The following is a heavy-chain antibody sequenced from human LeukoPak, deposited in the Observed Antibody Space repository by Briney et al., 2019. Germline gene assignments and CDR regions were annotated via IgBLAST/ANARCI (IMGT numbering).Heavy chain of an antibody. J-gene: IGHJ6*02. D-gene: IGHD1-26*01. Sequence: PSETLSLTCSVSDGSINSYYWNWIRRPPGKGLEWIGYIYYNGNTNYSPSLKSRVTMSVDTSKNLFSLKVSSVTAANTAVYYCARGRSNYYGMDVWGQGTTVTVSS. CDR2: IYYNGNT. V-gene: IGHV4-59*01. CDR1: DGSINSYY. CDR3: ARGRSNYYGMDV.